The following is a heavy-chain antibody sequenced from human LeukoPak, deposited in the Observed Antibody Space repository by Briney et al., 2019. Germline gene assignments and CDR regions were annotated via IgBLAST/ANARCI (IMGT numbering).Heavy chain of an antibody. D-gene: IGHD4-11*01. Sequence: SETLSLTCTASGGSISSYYWSWIRQPAGKGLEWIGRIYTSGSTNYNPSLKSRVTMSVDTSKNQFSLKLSSVTAADTAVYYCARGSRDYIPPYYYYYYMDVWGKGTTVTISS. CDR1: GGSISSYY. J-gene: IGHJ6*03. V-gene: IGHV4-4*07. CDR3: ARGSRDYIPPYYYYYYMDV. CDR2: IYTSGST.